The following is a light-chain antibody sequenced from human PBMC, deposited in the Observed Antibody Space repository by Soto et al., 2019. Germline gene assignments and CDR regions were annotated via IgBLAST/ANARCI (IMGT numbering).Light chain of an antibody. Sequence: EIAMTQSPATLSVSPGERATLSCRASQSISTELAWYQQIPGQPPRLLIYSASTRDTGVPARCTGSGSGSEFTLTISGLQSEDLAISYCQQGHNWPLTFGQGKRLEI. CDR1: QSISTE. J-gene: IGKJ2*01. CDR2: SAS. CDR3: QQGHNWPLT. V-gene: IGKV3-15*01.